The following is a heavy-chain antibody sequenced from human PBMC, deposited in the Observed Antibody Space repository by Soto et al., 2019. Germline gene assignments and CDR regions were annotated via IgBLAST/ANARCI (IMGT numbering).Heavy chain of an antibody. CDR1: GGSISSYY. CDR2: IYSGGST. V-gene: IGHV4-4*07. Sequence: SETLSLTCTVSGGSISSYYWSWIRQPAGKGLEWIGRIYSGGSTNYNPSLKSRVTLSVDASKNQFSLKLTSVTAADTAVYYCARGSGDSYPGSRVFDFWGRGTLVTVSS. D-gene: IGHD3-10*01. J-gene: IGHJ4*02. CDR3: ARGSGDSYPGSRVFDF.